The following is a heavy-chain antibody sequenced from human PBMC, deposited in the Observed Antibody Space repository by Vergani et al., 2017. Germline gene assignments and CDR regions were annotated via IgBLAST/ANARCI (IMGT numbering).Heavy chain of an antibody. CDR3: ARDFDYYYYYMDV. Sequence: EVQLVESGGGLVKPGGSLRLSCAASGSTFSSYSMNWVRQAPGKGLEWVSSISSSSSYIYYADSVKGRFTISRDNAKNSLYLQMNSLRAEDTAVYYCARDFDYYYYYMDVWGKGTTVTVSS. V-gene: IGHV3-21*01. CDR2: ISSSSSYI. CDR1: GSTFSSYS. J-gene: IGHJ6*03.